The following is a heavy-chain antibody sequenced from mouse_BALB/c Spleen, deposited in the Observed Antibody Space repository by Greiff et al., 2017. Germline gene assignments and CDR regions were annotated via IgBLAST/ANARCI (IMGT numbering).Heavy chain of an antibody. J-gene: IGHJ4*01. CDR1: GFTFSSYG. V-gene: IGHV5-6-3*01. CDR2: INSNGGST. Sequence: DVMLVESGGGLVQPGGSLKLSCAASGFTFSSYGMSWVRQTPDKRLELVATINSNGGSTYYPDSVKGRFTISRDHAKNTLYLQMSSLKSEDTAMYYCAAHYYVSSSHAMDYWGQGTSVTVSS. D-gene: IGHD1-1*01. CDR3: AAHYYVSSSHAMDY.